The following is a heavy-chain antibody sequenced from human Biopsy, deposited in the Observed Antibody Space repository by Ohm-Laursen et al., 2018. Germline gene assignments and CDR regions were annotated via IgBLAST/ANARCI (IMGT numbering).Heavy chain of an antibody. D-gene: IGHD1-26*01. CDR3: ARWETTLGRSLDS. J-gene: IGHJ5*01. CDR2: MSPNTGNT. V-gene: IGHV1-8*01. CDR1: GYTFTSHD. Sequence: SVKVSCKASGYTFTSHDINWVRQATGQGLEWMGWMSPNTGNTVYAQRFQDRVTMTSDTSTGTAYMELTSLTSDDTAVYFCARWETTLGRSLDSWGHGTLVAVSS.